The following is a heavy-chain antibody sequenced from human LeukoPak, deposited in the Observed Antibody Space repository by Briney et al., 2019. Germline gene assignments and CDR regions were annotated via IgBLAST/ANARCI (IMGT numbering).Heavy chain of an antibody. V-gene: IGHV3-30*18. J-gene: IGHJ3*02. CDR3: AKPRGGVSWAFDT. CDR1: GFTFSTYG. Sequence: GGSLRLSCEASGFTFSTYGMHWVRQAPGKGLEWVAGISNGGSYKYYADSVKGRFTISRDNSRNTLYLQMNSLRPDDTALYYCAKPRGGVSWAFDTWGQGKMVAVSS. CDR2: ISNGGSYK. D-gene: IGHD5/OR15-5a*01.